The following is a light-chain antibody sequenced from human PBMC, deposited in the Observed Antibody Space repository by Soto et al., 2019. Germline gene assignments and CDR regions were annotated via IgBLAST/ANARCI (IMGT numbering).Light chain of an antibody. Sequence: EIVMTQSPTTLSVSPGERATLSCRASQSVSSNLAWYQQRPGQAPRLLISGASTRATDIPVRFSGSGSGTEFTLTISSLQAEDFAVYYCQQYGNWPLTFGGGTKVEIK. CDR3: QQYGNWPLT. CDR1: QSVSSN. CDR2: GAS. V-gene: IGKV3-15*01. J-gene: IGKJ4*01.